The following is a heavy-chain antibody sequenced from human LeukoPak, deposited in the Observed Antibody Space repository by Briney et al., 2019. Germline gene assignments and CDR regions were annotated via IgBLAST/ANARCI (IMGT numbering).Heavy chain of an antibody. V-gene: IGHV3-33*01. CDR1: GFTFSSYG. J-gene: IGHJ1*01. CDR2: IWYDGSNK. D-gene: IGHD6-13*01. Sequence: VQPGRSLRLSCAASGFTFSSYGMHWVRQAPGKGLEWVAVIWYDGSNKYYADSVKGRFTISRDNSKNTLYLQMNSLRAEDTAVYYCARDWPRGIAAAGTEYFQHWGQGTLVTVSS. CDR3: ARDWPRGIAAAGTEYFQH.